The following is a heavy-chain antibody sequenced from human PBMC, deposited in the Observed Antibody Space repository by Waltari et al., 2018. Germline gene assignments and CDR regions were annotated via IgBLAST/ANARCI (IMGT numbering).Heavy chain of an antibody. CDR1: GGTFSSHA. V-gene: IGHV1-69*08. CDR2: IIRIFGPA. CDR3: ARNGGIAAEYYFDY. J-gene: IGHJ4*02. D-gene: IGHD6-25*01. Sequence: QVQLVQSGAEVKKPGSSVKVCCKASGGTFSSHAISWVRQAPGQGLEWMGRIIRIFGPANYAQKFQGRVTITADNSTSTAYMELSSLRSEDTAVYYCARNGGIAAEYYFDYWGQGTLVTVSS.